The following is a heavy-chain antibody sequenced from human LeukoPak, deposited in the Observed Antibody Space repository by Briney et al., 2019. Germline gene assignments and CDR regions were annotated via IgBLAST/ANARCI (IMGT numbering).Heavy chain of an antibody. CDR2: IIPSFGTA. Sequence: SVKVSCKASVGTFSSYASSWVRQAPGQGLEWMGEIIPSFGTANYARKFQGRVPITADESTSTAYMELSSLSSEDTAVYSCARYYDILTGSIPQPPGYYYYYGMDVWGKGTTVTVS. V-gene: IGHV1-69*13. D-gene: IGHD3-9*01. CDR3: ARYYDILTGSIPQPPGYYYYYGMDV. J-gene: IGHJ6*04. CDR1: VGTFSSYA.